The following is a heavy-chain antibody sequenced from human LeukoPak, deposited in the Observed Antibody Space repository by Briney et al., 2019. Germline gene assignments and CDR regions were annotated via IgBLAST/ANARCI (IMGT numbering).Heavy chain of an antibody. CDR3: ARDVGGSSWSKYYYYMDV. CDR2: INPNSGGT. D-gene: IGHD6-13*01. CDR1: GYTFTGYY. V-gene: IGHV1-2*02. Sequence: ASVKVSCKASGYTFTGYYMHWVRQAPGQGLEWMGWINPNSGGTNYAQKFQGRVTMTRDTSISTAYMELSRLRSDDTAVYYCARDVGGSSWSKYYYYMDVWGKGTTVTISS. J-gene: IGHJ6*03.